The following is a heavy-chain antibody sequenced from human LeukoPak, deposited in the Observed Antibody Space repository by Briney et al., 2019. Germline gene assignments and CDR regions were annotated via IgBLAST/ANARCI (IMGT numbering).Heavy chain of an antibody. CDR3: AKDKGGAAGSFDC. CDR2: ISGDAGST. V-gene: IGHV3-23*01. D-gene: IGHD6-13*01. J-gene: IGHJ4*02. CDR1: GFIFNNYA. Sequence: GGSLRLSCAASGFIFNNYAMNWVRQAPGKGLEWVSFISGDAGSTYYADSVKGRFTISRDNSKNTLFVQMNSLRADDTAVYYCAKDKGGAAGSFDCWGQGTLVTVSS.